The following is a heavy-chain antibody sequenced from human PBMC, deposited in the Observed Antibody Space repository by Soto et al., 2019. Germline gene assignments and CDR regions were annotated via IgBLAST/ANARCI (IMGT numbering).Heavy chain of an antibody. J-gene: IGHJ4*02. CDR3: ARESEDLTSNFGY. Sequence: PGGSLRLSCAASGFTFSNYEMNWVRQAPGKGLEWVSYITSRSTTTYYADSVKGRFTISRDNAKNSLFLQMNSLRAEDTALYYCARESEDLTSNFGYWGQGTLVTVSS. CDR2: ITSRSTTT. CDR1: GFTFSNYE. V-gene: IGHV3-48*03.